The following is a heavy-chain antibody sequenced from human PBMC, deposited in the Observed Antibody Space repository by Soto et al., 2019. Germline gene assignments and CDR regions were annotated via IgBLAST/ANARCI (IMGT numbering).Heavy chain of an antibody. CDR1: CGSIISGGYS. CDR2: IYHSGST. CDR3: ARGGYVGDSSGYYYTEYFQH. J-gene: IGHJ1*01. D-gene: IGHD3-22*01. Sequence: PSETLSLTCAFSCGSIISGGYSWSWIRQPPGKGLEWIGYIYHSGSTYYNPSLKSRVTISVDRSKNQFSLKLSSVTAADTAVYYCARGGYVGDSSGYYYTEYFQHWGQGTLVTVSS. V-gene: IGHV4-30-2*01.